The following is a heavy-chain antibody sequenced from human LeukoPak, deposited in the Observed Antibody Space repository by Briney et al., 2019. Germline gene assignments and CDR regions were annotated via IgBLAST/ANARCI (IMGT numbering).Heavy chain of an antibody. D-gene: IGHD6-19*01. J-gene: IGHJ5*01. CDR3: ARGGDVSGWYVWFDP. CDR1: GYTFTGYF. V-gene: IGHV1-2*04. CDR2: INPNTGAT. Sequence: ASVKVSCKAAGYTFTGYFIYWVRQAPGQGLEWMGWINPNTGATSYAQRFQGWVTMAIDTSVSTAYMELSRLTSDDTAIYYCARGGDVSGWYVWFDPWGQGTLVTVSS.